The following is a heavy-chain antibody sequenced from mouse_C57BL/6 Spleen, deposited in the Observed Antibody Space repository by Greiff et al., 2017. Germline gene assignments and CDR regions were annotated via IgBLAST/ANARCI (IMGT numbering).Heavy chain of an antibody. CDR2: IDPSDSYT. Sequence: QVQLQQSGAELVKPGASVKLSCKASGYTFTSYWMQWVKQRPGQGLEWIGEIDPSDSYTNYTQKFKGKATLPVDTSSSTAYMQLSSLTSEDSAVYYCARSYGSSSLYFDFGGQGTTLTVSS. D-gene: IGHD1-1*01. CDR3: ARSYGSSSLYFDF. J-gene: IGHJ2*01. CDR1: GYTFTSYW. V-gene: IGHV1-50*01.